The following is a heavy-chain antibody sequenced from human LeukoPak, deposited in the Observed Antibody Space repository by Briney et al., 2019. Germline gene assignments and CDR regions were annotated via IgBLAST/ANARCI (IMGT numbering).Heavy chain of an antibody. CDR1: GGSISSGGYY. CDR2: IYYSGST. Sequence: SETLSLTCTVSGGSISSGGYYWSWIRQHPGKGLEWIGYIYYSGSTYYNPSLKSRVTISVDTSKNQFSLKLSSVTAADTAVYYCARVMVMGTYDSSGYYYVDYWGQGTLVTVSS. J-gene: IGHJ4*02. CDR3: ARVMVMGTYDSSGYYYVDY. D-gene: IGHD3-22*01. V-gene: IGHV4-31*03.